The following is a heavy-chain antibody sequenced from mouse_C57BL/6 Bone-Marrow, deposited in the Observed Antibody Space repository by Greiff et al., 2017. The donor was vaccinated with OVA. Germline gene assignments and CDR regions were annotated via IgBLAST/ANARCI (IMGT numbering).Heavy chain of an antibody. V-gene: IGHV6-3*01. CDR2: IRLKSDNYAT. CDR3: TGLYGNYWFAY. J-gene: IGHJ3*01. CDR1: GFTFSNYW. Sequence: EVQLVESGGGLVQPGGSMKLSCVASGFTFSNYWMNWVRQSPEKGLEWVAQIRLKSDNYATHYAESVKGRFTISRDDSKSSVYLQMNNLRAEDTGIYYCTGLYGNYWFAYWGQGTLVTVSA. D-gene: IGHD2-1*01.